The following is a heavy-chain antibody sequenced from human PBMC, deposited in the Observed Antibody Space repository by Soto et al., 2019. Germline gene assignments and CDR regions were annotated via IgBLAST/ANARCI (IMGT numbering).Heavy chain of an antibody. J-gene: IGHJ5*02. CDR3: ARRLVTGRCFDP. V-gene: IGHV3-11*01. CDR1: GFTFSDYS. CDR2: ISSSGSTI. D-gene: IGHD2-21*01. Sequence: QVQLVESGGGSVKPGESLTLSCAASGFTFSDYSMNWIRQAPGKGLEWVSYISSSGSTIYYADSVKGRFTISRDNAKNSLYLQMNSLRAEDTAVYYRARRLVTGRCFDPWGQGTLVTVSS.